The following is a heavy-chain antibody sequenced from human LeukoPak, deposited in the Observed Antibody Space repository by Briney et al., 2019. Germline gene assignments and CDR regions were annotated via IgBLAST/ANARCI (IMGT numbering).Heavy chain of an antibody. CDR2: INPNSGGT. J-gene: IGHJ4*02. CDR3: ARAGYSSSPLYYFDY. Sequence: ASVKVSCKASGYTFTGYYMHWVRQAPGQGLEWMGWINPNSGGTNYAQKFQGWVTMTRDTSISTAYMELSRLRSDDTAVYYCARAGYSSSPLYYFDYWGQGTLVTVYS. V-gene: IGHV1-2*04. D-gene: IGHD6-13*01. CDR1: GYTFTGYY.